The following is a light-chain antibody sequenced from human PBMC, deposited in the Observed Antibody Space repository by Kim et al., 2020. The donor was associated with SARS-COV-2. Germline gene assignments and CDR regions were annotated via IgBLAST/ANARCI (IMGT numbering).Light chain of an antibody. CDR3: QASDCCGSNG. Sequence: SYELTQPPSVSVSPGQTARITCSGDAFPKKQTYWYQQKSGQAPLLLIYNDSDRPSGIPGRFSGSSSGTTVTLTISGVQAGDNAVYYGQASDCCGSNGFGTGTKGPGL. CDR1: AFPKKQ. V-gene: IGLV3-25*03. J-gene: IGLJ1*01. CDR2: NDS.